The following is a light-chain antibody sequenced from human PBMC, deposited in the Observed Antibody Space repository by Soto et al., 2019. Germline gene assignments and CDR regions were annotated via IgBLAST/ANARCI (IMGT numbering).Light chain of an antibody. Sequence: QSVLTQPPSASGTPGQRVTISCSGSKSNIGSNEVYWYQQLPGTAPKFLIYADSQRPSGVPDRFSASKSGTSASLTISGLRSEDEAEYYCAVWDDSVFGKIFGGGTKLNVL. V-gene: IGLV1-47*02. CDR1: KSNIGSNE. CDR2: ADS. J-gene: IGLJ2*01. CDR3: AVWDDSVFGKI.